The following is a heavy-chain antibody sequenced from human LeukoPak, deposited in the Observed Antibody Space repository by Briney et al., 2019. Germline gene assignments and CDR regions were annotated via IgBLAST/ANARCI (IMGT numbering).Heavy chain of an antibody. Sequence: QPGRSLSLSCAASGFTFSTYGMHWVRQAPGKGLEWVSFIWSDGSNKYYADSVKGRFTISRDNSKNTLYLQMNSLRAEDTAVYYCARRGEYSNLNYLEYWGQGTLVTVSS. V-gene: IGHV3-33*01. CDR3: ARRGEYSNLNYLEY. CDR1: GFTFSTYG. J-gene: IGHJ4*02. CDR2: IWSDGSNK. D-gene: IGHD4-11*01.